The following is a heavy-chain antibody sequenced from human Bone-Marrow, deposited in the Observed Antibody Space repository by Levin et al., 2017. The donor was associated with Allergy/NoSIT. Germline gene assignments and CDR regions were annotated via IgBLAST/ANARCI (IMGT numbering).Heavy chain of an antibody. CDR2: IYSGGSA. J-gene: IGHJ6*02. CDR3: VARSNGMDV. CDR1: EFIVSSNY. D-gene: IGHD5-12*01. Sequence: PSGGSLRLSCAASEFIVSSNYMSWVRQAPGKGLDWVSVIYSGGSAYYAESVKGRFTISRDNSKNTLYLQMNSLRAEDTAVYYCVARSNGMDVWGQGTTVTVSS. V-gene: IGHV3-66*01.